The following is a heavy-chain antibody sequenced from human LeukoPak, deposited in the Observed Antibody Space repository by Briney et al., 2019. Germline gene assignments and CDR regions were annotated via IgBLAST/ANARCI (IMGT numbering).Heavy chain of an antibody. CDR2: MNPNSGNT. D-gene: IGHD4-17*01. CDR3: ARGLGGPTVTTLSIDLIYYYYYMDV. J-gene: IGHJ6*03. CDR1: GYTFTSYD. V-gene: IGHV1-8*01. Sequence: ASVKVSCKASGYTFTSYDINWVRQATGQGLEWIGWMNPNSGNTGYAQKFQGRVTMTRNTSISTAYMELSSLRSEDTAVYYCARGLGGPTVTTLSIDLIYYYYYMDVWGKGTTVTVSS.